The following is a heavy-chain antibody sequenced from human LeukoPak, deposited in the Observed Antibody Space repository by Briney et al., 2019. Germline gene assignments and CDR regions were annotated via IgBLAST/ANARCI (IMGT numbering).Heavy chain of an antibody. CDR2: IYHSGST. Sequence: KASETLSLTCTVSGGSIRSSYYYWGWIRQPPGKGLEWIGYIYHSGSTYYNPSLKSRVTISVDRSKNQFSLKLSSVTAADTAVYYCARESSGYFDYWGQGTLVTVSS. CDR1: GGSIRSSYYY. J-gene: IGHJ4*02. CDR3: ARESSGYFDY. V-gene: IGHV4-30-2*01. D-gene: IGHD3-22*01.